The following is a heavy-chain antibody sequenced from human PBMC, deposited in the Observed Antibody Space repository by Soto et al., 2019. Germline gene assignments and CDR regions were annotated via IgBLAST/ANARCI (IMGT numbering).Heavy chain of an antibody. CDR2: ISGSGGST. Sequence: GGSLRLSCAASGFTFSSYAMSWVRQAPGKGLEWVSAISGSGGSTYYADSVKGRFTISRDNSKNTLFLQMNSLRAEDTAVYYCARGPLYSSSLYFDYWGQGTLVTVSS. CDR3: ARGPLYSSSLYFDY. J-gene: IGHJ4*02. D-gene: IGHD6-13*01. CDR1: GFTFSSYA. V-gene: IGHV3-23*01.